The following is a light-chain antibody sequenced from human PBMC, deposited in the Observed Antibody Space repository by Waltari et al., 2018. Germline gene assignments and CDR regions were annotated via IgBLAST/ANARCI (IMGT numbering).Light chain of an antibody. CDR3: QQRTNWPLT. CDR1: QSVSNF. CDR2: DAS. V-gene: IGKV3-11*01. Sequence: EMVLTQSQATLSLSPGERATLSCRASQSVSNFLAWYQQKPGQAPRLLIYDASRRAAGIPARFSGSGSGTDFTLTISRLEPEDFAVFYCQQRTNWPLTFGGGTKLEVK. J-gene: IGKJ4*01.